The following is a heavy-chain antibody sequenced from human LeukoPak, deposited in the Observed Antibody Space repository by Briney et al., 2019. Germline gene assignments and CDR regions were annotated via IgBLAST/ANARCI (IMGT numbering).Heavy chain of an antibody. V-gene: IGHV4-39*01. J-gene: IGHJ4*02. D-gene: IGHD6-13*01. CDR1: GASIGSGDSY. CDR2: VHCTGRS. CDR3: ARHGYSSSWSLRGRFDY. Sequence: SETLSLTCTVSGASIGSGDSYWGWIRQPPGKGLEGIATVHCTGRSYYNPSLKSRVTTSRDTSKTQFPLKLNSVTAADPAIYYCARHGYSSSWSLRGRFDYWGQGTVVTVSS.